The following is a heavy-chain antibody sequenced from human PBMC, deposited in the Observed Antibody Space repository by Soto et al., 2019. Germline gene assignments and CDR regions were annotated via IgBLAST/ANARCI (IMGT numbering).Heavy chain of an antibody. Sequence: PGGSLRLSCAASGFTLSSYSMNWVRQAPGKGLEWVSSISSSSSYIYYSDSVKGRFTISRDNAKNSLYLHMNSLRAEDTAVYYCASYYDSSGYYYALDYWGQGTLVTVSS. J-gene: IGHJ4*02. CDR2: ISSSSSYI. V-gene: IGHV3-21*01. CDR1: GFTLSSYS. D-gene: IGHD3-22*01. CDR3: ASYYDSSGYYYALDY.